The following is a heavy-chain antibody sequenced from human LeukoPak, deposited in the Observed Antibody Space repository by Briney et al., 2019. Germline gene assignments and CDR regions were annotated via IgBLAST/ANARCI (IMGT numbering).Heavy chain of an antibody. CDR1: GFTFDDYA. CDR2: ISWNSGSI. D-gene: IGHD6-19*01. J-gene: IGHJ3*02. Sequence: GGSLRLSCAASGFTFDDYAMHWVRQAPGKGLEWVPGISWNSGSIGYADSVKGRFTISRDNAKNSLYLQMNSLRAEDTALYYCAKGIRAVAGRGFDAFDIWGQGTMVTVSS. CDR3: AKGIRAVAGRGFDAFDI. V-gene: IGHV3-9*01.